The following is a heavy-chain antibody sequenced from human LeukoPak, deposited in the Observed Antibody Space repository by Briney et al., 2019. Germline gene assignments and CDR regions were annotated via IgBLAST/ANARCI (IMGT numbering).Heavy chain of an antibody. CDR2: ISYDGSNK. V-gene: IGHV3-30-3*01. D-gene: IGHD6-13*01. CDR3: ARAKGAAAGPDY. CDR1: GFTFSSYA. J-gene: IGHJ4*02. Sequence: GGSLRLSCAASGFTFSSYAMHWVRQAPGKGLEWVAVISYDGSNKYYADSVKGRFTISRDNSKNTLYLQMNSLRAEDTAVYYCARAKGAAAGPDYWGQGTLVTVS.